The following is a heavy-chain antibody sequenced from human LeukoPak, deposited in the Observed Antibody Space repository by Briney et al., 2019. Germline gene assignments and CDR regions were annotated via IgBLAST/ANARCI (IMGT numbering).Heavy chain of an antibody. J-gene: IGHJ4*02. D-gene: IGHD1-1*01. V-gene: IGHV1-2*02. CDR3: ARVQVSDDNWGFFDY. CDR1: GYTFPANY. CDR2: INPNSGGS. Sequence: EASVKVSCKASGYTFPANYMHRVRQAPGQGLEWMGWINPNSGGSNCAQKFQGRVTMTRETSISTAYMELSRLSSDDTAVYYCARVQVSDDNWGFFDYWGQGTLVTVSS.